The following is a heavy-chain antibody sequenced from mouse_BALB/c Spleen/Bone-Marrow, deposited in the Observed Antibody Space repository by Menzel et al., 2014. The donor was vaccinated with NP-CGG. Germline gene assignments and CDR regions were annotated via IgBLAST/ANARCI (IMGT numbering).Heavy chain of an antibody. V-gene: IGHV3-1*02. D-gene: IGHD1-1*01. CDR2: IHYSGST. Sequence: EVKLVESGPDLVKPSQSLSLPCTVTGYSITSGYSWHWIWQFPGNKLEWMGYIHYSGSTNYNPSLKSRISITRDTSKNQFFLQLNSVTTEDTATYYCARGRYYGSSHFDYWGQGTTLTVSS. CDR1: GYSITSGYS. CDR3: ARGRYYGSSHFDY. J-gene: IGHJ2*01.